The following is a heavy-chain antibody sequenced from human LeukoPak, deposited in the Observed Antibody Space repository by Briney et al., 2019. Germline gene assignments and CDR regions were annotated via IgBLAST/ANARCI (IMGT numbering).Heavy chain of an antibody. D-gene: IGHD4-17*01. CDR3: ARHLGTTVTRYWYFDL. V-gene: IGHV5-51*01. CDR2: IYPGDSDT. CDR1: GYSFTSYW. Sequence: KIGESLKISCKGSGYSFTSYWIGWVRQMPGKGLEWMGIIYPGDSDTRYSPSFQGQVTISADKSISTAYLQWSSLKASDTAMYYCARHLGTTVTRYWYFDLWGRGTLVTVSS. J-gene: IGHJ2*01.